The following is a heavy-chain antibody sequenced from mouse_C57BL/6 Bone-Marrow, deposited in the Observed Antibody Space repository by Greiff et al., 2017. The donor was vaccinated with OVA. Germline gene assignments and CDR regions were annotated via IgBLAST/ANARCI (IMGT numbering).Heavy chain of an antibody. CDR1: GYTFTDYY. CDR3: GRAWYFDV. Sequence: VQLQQSGPELVKPGASVKISCKASGYTFTDYYMNWVKQSHGKSLEWIGDINPNNGGTSYNQKFKGKATLTVDKSSSTAYMELRSLTSEDSAVYYCGRAWYFDVWGTGTTVTVSS. D-gene: IGHD3-3*01. V-gene: IGHV1-26*01. CDR2: INPNNGGT. J-gene: IGHJ1*03.